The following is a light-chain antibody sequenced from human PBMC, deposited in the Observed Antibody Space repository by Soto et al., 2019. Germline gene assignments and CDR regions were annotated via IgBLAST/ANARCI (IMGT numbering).Light chain of an antibody. J-gene: IGKJ4*01. CDR3: QQYGDWPLT. Sequence: VITQSPRTLSVSPGEIATLSGSPSHSVRISYLACDHQKPGQAPMLLIFGVSKSAAGLPARFSGSGSGTEFTLTTTSLQSEDVAVYYCQQYGDWPLTFGGGTKVDI. CDR1: HSVRISY. V-gene: IGKV3-15*01. CDR2: GVS.